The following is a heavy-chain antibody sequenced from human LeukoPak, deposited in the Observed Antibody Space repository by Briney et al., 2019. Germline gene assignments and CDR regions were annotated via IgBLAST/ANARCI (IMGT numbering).Heavy chain of an antibody. V-gene: IGHV4-59*01. D-gene: IGHD3-22*01. CDR1: GFTFSNFA. CDR3: ARTRDSRGYPYYFDY. Sequence: PGGSLRLSCAASGFTFSNFAIHWVRQAPGKGLEWIGYIYYTGNTKYNPSLKSRVTISLETSKKQFSLKLSSVTAADTAVYYCARTRDSRGYPYYFDYWGQGTLVTVSS. J-gene: IGHJ4*02. CDR2: IYYTGNT.